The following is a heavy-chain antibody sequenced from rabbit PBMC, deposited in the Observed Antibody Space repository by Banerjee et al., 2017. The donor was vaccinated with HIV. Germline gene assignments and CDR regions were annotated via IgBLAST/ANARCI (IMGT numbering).Heavy chain of an antibody. Sequence: QEQLEESGGDLVKPGASLTLTCTASGIDFSSSYWICWVRQAPGKGLEWIACIHAGDSGTTYYASWAKGRVTISKTSSTTVTLQMTSLTAADTATYFCAREYGEAGYHLWGPGTLVTV. D-gene: IGHD2-1*01. CDR3: AREYGEAGYHL. J-gene: IGHJ6*01. CDR1: GIDFSSSYW. CDR2: IHAGDSGTT. V-gene: IGHV1S45*01.